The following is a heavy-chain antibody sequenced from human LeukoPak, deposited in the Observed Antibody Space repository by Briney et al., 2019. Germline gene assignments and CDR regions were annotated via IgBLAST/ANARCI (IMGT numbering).Heavy chain of an antibody. D-gene: IGHD3-22*01. J-gene: IGHJ4*02. Sequence: GGSLKISCKGSGYSFTSYWIGWVRQMPGKGLEWMGIIYPGDSDTRYSPSLQGQVTISADKYISTAYLQWSSLKASDTAMYYCARHSGDYYDSSGYYLGYWGQGTLVTVSS. CDR1: GYSFTSYW. CDR3: ARHSGDYYDSSGYYLGY. CDR2: IYPGDSDT. V-gene: IGHV5-51*01.